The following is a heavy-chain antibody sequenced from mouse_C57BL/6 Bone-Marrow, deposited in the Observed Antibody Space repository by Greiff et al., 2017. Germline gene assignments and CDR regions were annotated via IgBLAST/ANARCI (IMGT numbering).Heavy chain of an antibody. D-gene: IGHD2-3*01. Sequence: VQLKESGPGLVKPSQSLSLTCSVTGYSITSGYYWNWIRQFPGNKLEWMGYISYDGSNNYNPSLKNRISITRDTSKNQFFLKLNSVTTEDTATYYCARDRVYDFYFDYWGQGTTLTVSS. V-gene: IGHV3-6*01. J-gene: IGHJ2*01. CDR3: ARDRVYDFYFDY. CDR1: GYSITSGYY. CDR2: ISYDGSN.